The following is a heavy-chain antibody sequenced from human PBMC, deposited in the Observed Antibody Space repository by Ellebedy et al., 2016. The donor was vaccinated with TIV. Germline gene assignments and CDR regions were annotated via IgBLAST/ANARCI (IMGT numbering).Heavy chain of an antibody. D-gene: IGHD6-19*01. CDR3: ARRDYRLPSPIAVAGPASNWFDP. CDR2: IYYSGST. Sequence: SETLSLXXTVSGGSISSGGYYWSWIRQHPGKGLEWIGYIYYSGSTYYNPSLKSRVTISVDTSKNQFSLKLSSVTAADTAVYYCARRDYRLPSPIAVAGPASNWFDPWGQGTLVTVSS. V-gene: IGHV4-31*03. J-gene: IGHJ5*02. CDR1: GGSISSGGYY.